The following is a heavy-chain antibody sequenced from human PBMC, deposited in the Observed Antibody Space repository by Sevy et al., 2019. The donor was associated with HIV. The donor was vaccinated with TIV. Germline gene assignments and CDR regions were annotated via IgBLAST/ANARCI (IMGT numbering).Heavy chain of an antibody. CDR3: VRYPDIVILHGALDAFDI. CDR1: GFTFSNYW. CDR2: INGDGSST. D-gene: IGHD2-2*01. Sequence: GGSLRLSCAASGFTFSNYWMHWVRQAPGKGLVWVSSINGDGSSTNSADSVKGRFTISRDSAKNTLYLQMNSLRDEDTAVYDCVRYPDIVILHGALDAFDIWGQGTMVTVSS. J-gene: IGHJ3*02. V-gene: IGHV3-74*01.